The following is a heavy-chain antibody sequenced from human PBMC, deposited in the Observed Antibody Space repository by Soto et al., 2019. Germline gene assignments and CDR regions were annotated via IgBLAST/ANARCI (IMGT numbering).Heavy chain of an antibody. CDR2: LSGTGSTT. CDR1: GFTFSSYA. Sequence: GGSLRLSCAASGFTFSSYAMSWVRQAPGKGLEWVSALSGTGSTTYYAHSVKGRFTISRDNSKTTLYLQMNSLRAEDTAVYYYAKDLRGYSYGNLFDYWGQGTLVTVSS. CDR3: AKDLRGYSYGNLFDY. J-gene: IGHJ4*02. D-gene: IGHD5-18*01. V-gene: IGHV3-23*01.